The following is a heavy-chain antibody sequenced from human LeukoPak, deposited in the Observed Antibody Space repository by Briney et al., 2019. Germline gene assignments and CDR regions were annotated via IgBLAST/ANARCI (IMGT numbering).Heavy chain of an antibody. Sequence: GGPLRLSCAASGFTFSSYAMSWVRQAPGKGLEWVSAISGSGGSTYYADSVKGRFTISRDNSKNTLYLQMNSLRAEDTAVYYCAKDRFSVVVPAAADYWGQGTLVTVSS. D-gene: IGHD2-2*01. CDR1: GFTFSSYA. J-gene: IGHJ4*02. CDR2: ISGSGGST. CDR3: AKDRFSVVVPAAADY. V-gene: IGHV3-23*01.